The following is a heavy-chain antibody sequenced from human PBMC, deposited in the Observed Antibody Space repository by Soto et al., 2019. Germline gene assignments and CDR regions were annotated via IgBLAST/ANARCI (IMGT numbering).Heavy chain of an antibody. CDR2: IYPGDSDI. Sequence: PGESLKISCHGSGDTFASHWIAWVRQTPGRGLEWMGIIYPGDSDIRYGPSFQGQVTMSVDKSTATAYLQWSSLRASDTGIYYCARLHLPTGWFAPWGQGTRVTVSS. CDR3: ARLHLPTGWFAP. V-gene: IGHV5-51*01. CDR1: GDTFASHW. J-gene: IGHJ5*02.